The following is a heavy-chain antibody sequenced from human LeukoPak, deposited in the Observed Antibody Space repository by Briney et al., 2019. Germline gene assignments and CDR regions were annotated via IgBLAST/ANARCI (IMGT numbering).Heavy chain of an antibody. CDR3: ARDLGGSYLGDYYYYMDV. V-gene: IGHV3-21*01. Sequence: GGSLRLSCAASEFTFSTYSMNWVRQAPGKGLEWVSSVSSTSSYIYYADSVKGRFTISRDNAKNSLYLQMNSLRAEDTAVYFCARDLGGSYLGDYYYYMDVWHKGTTVTVAS. J-gene: IGHJ6*03. CDR2: VSSTSSYI. CDR1: EFTFSTYS. D-gene: IGHD1-26*01.